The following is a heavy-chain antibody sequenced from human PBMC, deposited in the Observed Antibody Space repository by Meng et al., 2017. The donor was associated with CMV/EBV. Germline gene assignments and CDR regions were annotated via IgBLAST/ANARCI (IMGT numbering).Heavy chain of an antibody. D-gene: IGHD6-6*01. Sequence: ASVKVSCKASGYTFSSYGISWVRQAPGQGLEWMGWINPNSGGTNYAQKFQGRVTMTRDTSISTAYMELSRLRSDDTAVYYCARDQEVWGSSSSFDYWGQGTLVTVSS. CDR1: GYTFSSYG. J-gene: IGHJ4*02. CDR2: INPNSGGT. CDR3: ARDQEVWGSSSSFDY. V-gene: IGHV1-2*02.